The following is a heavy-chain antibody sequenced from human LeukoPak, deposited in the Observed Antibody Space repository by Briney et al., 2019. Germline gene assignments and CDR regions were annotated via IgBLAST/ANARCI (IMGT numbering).Heavy chain of an antibody. J-gene: IGHJ5*01. CDR2: IYPGDSDT. V-gene: IGHV5-51*01. Sequence: GESLKISCMGSGYIFTSYWIGWVRQMPGKGLEWMGIIYPGDSDTSYSPSVPGKGPISADKSISTVYLKWNSLKASDTAMYYCAFSLGDGSGSSFNWFDSWGQGTLVTVSS. CDR3: AFSLGDGSGSSFNWFDS. CDR1: GYIFTSYW. D-gene: IGHD3-10*01.